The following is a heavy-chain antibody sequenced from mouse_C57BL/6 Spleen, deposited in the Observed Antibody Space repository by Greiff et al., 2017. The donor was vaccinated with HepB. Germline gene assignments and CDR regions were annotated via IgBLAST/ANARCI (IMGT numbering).Heavy chain of an antibody. Sequence: EVQLQQSGPELVKPGASVKISCKASGYTFTDYYMNWVKQSHGKSLEWIGDINPNNGGTSYNQKFKGKATLTVDKSSSTAYMELRSLTSEDSAVYYCARSGGSSFLDYWGQGTTLTVSS. CDR3: ARSGGSSFLDY. CDR1: GYTFTDYY. CDR2: INPNNGGT. V-gene: IGHV1-26*01. D-gene: IGHD1-1*01. J-gene: IGHJ2*01.